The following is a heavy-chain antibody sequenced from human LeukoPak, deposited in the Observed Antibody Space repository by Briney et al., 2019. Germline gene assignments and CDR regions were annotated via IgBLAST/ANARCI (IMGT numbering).Heavy chain of an antibody. V-gene: IGHV3-7*01. D-gene: IGHD3-22*01. CDR1: GGTFSSYA. J-gene: IGHJ4*02. CDR2: IKQDGSEK. Sequence: GASVKVSCKASGGTFSSYAISWVRQAPGKGLEWVANIKQDGSEKYYVDSVKGRFTISRDNAKNSLYLQMNSLRAEDTAVYYCARVEVWDYYDSSGDFDYWGQGTLVTVSS. CDR3: ARVEVWDYYDSSGDFDY.